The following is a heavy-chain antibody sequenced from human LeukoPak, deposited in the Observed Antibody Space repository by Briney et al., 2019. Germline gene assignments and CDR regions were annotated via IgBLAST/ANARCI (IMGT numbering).Heavy chain of an antibody. CDR3: ARGGDYGDLRYFDY. CDR2: IYYRGST. V-gene: IGHV4-59*01. CDR1: DGSFSSYS. D-gene: IGHD4-17*01. Sequence: PSETLSLTCTVSDGSFSSYSWNWIRQPPGRGLEWIGYIYYRGSTNYNPSLKSRVTFSVDTSKNQFSLKLNSVTAADTAVYYCARGGDYGDLRYFDYWGQGTLVTVSS. J-gene: IGHJ4*02.